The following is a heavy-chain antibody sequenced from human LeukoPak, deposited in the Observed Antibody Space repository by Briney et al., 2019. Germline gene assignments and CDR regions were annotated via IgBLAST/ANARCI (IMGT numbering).Heavy chain of an antibody. D-gene: IGHD5-18*01. CDR2: INPNSGGT. CDR3: ARDARSGYSYGPKVDY. J-gene: IGHJ4*02. CDR1: GYTFTGYY. V-gene: IGHV1-2*02. Sequence: GASVNVSCKASGYTFTGYYMHWVRQAPGQGLEWMGWINPNSGGTNYAQKFQGRVTMTRDTSISTAYMELSRLRSDDTAVYYCARDARSGYSYGPKVDYWGQGTLVTVSS.